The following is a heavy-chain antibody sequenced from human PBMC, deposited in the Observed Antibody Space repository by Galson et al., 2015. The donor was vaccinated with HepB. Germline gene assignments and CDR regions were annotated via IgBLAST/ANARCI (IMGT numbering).Heavy chain of an antibody. V-gene: IGHV1-69*06. CDR2: IIPSFATV. J-gene: IGHJ4*02. D-gene: IGHD3-10*01. CDR3: ALLLRLGELSLFDN. CDR1: GGTFSSNA. Sequence: SVKVSCKASGGTFSSNAISWVRQAPGQGLEWMGGIIPSFATVNYAQKFQGRVTITADTSTTTAYMELGSLRSEDTAVYYCALLLRLGELSLFDNWGQGTLVTVSS.